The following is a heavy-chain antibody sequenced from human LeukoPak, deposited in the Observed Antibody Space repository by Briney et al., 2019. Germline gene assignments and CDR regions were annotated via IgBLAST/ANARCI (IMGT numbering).Heavy chain of an antibody. V-gene: IGHV4-39*01. CDR3: VRRQYSSGWFDP. CDR1: GGSISSSSYY. CDR2: IYYSGSA. J-gene: IGHJ5*02. D-gene: IGHD6-19*01. Sequence: SETLSLTCTVSGGSISSSSYYWGWIRQPPGKGLEWIGSIYYSGSAYYNPSLKSRVTISVDTSKNQFSLKLSSVTAADTAVYYCVRRQYSSGWFDPWGQGTLVTVSS.